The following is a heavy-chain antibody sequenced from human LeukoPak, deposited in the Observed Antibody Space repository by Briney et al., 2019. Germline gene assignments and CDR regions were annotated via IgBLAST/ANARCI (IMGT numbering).Heavy chain of an antibody. Sequence: GGSLRLSGAASGFTVSSNYMSWVRQAPGMGLEWVSVIYSGGSTYYADSVKGRFTISRDNSKNTLYLQMNSLRAEDTAVYYCARERGYGNFDYWGQGTLVTVSS. CDR2: IYSGGST. V-gene: IGHV3-53*01. CDR3: ARERGYGNFDY. CDR1: GFTVSSNY. D-gene: IGHD5-12*01. J-gene: IGHJ4*02.